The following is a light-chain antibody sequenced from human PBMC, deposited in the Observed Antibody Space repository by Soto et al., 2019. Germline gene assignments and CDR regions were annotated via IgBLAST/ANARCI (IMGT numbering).Light chain of an antibody. CDR1: SSDVGGYNY. CDR2: EVS. CDR3: SSYTSSSTGV. Sequence: QSVLTQPASVPGSPGQSITISCTGTSSDVGGYNYVSWYQQHPGKAPKLMIYEVSNRPSGVSNRFSGSKSGNTASLTISGLQAEDEADYYCSSYTSSSTGVFGGGTKVTVL. J-gene: IGLJ3*02. V-gene: IGLV2-14*01.